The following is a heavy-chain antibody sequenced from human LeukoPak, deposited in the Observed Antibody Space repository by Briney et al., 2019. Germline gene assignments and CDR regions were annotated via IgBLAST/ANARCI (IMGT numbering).Heavy chain of an antibody. D-gene: IGHD3-9*01. J-gene: IGHJ4*02. CDR1: GYTFTSYG. CDR3: ATDYDILTGYYEFDY. V-gene: IGHV1-18*01. Sequence: ASVKVSCKASGYTFTSYGISWVRQAPGQGLEWMGWISAYNGNTNYAQKLRGRVTMTTDTSTSTAYMELRSLRSDDTAVYYCATDYDILTGYYEFDYWGQGTLVTVSS. CDR2: ISAYNGNT.